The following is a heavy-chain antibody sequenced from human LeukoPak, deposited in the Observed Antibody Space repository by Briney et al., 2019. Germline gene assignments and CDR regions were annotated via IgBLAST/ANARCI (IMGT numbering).Heavy chain of an antibody. Sequence: SETLSLTCTVSGGSINNYYWNWIRQPPGKGLEWIGYIYYTGNTNYNPSLKSRVTISVDTSKNQFSLKLSSVTAADTAVYYCARSLYSSGWNGAYYYMDVWGKGTTVTISS. V-gene: IGHV4-59*01. J-gene: IGHJ6*03. D-gene: IGHD6-19*01. CDR3: ARSLYSSGWNGAYYYMDV. CDR1: GGSINNYY. CDR2: IYYTGNT.